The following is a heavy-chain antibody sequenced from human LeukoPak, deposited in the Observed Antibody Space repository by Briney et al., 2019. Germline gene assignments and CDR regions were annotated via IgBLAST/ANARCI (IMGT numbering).Heavy chain of an antibody. CDR3: GREDFWSGYSVGY. D-gene: IGHD3-3*01. CDR1: GYTFTSYA. V-gene: IGHV7-4-1*02. CDR2: INTNTGNP. J-gene: IGHJ4*02. Sequence: ASVKVSCKASGYTFTSYAMNWVRQAPGQGLEWMGWINTNTGNPTYAQGFTGRFVFSLDTSVTTVYLQISSLKAEDTAVYFCGREDFWSGYSVGYWGQGTLVTVSS.